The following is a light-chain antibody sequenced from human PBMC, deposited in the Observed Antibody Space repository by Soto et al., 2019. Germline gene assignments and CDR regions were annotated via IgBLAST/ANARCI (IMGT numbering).Light chain of an antibody. Sequence: ETVLTQSPGTLSLSPGERVTLSCRASQSVCSRCFAWYQQKPGQSPRLLIYGASTRATGIPDRFSGSGSGRDFTLTIGRLEPEDFAVYHCQHYGTTPWTFGQGTKVGIK. V-gene: IGKV3-20*01. CDR1: QSVCSRC. CDR3: QHYGTTPWT. J-gene: IGKJ1*01. CDR2: GAS.